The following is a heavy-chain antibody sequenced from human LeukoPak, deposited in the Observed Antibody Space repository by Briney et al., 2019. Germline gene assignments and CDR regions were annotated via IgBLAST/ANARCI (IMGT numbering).Heavy chain of an antibody. D-gene: IGHD4-23*01. CDR2: ISTGSSTT. CDR1: GFTLSSYN. CDR3: ARVAAGYSVNYFDY. V-gene: IGHV3-48*02. J-gene: IGHJ4*02. Sequence: GGSLRLSCAASGFTLSSYNMNWVRQAPGKGLEWVSYISTGSSTTYYADSVKGRFTISRDNVENSLYLQMNSLRDEDTAVYYCARVAAGYSVNYFDYWGQGTLVTVSS.